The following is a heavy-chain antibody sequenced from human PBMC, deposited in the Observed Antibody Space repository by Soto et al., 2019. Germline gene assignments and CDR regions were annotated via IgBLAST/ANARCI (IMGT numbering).Heavy chain of an antibody. CDR2: INPNSGGT. D-gene: IGHD6-13*01. J-gene: IGHJ6*02. CDR1: GYTFTGYY. Sequence: ASVKVSCKASGYTFTGYYMHWVRQAPGQGLEWMGWINPNSGGTNYAQKFQGWVTMTRDTSISTAYMELSRLRSDDTAVYYCARGPSIAAAGTANYYYGMDVWGQGTTVTVSS. CDR3: ARGPSIAAAGTANYYYGMDV. V-gene: IGHV1-2*04.